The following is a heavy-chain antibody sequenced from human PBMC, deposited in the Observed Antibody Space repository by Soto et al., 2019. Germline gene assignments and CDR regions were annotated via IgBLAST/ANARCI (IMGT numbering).Heavy chain of an antibody. D-gene: IGHD2-15*01. Sequence: QVQLVESGGGVVQPGKSLRLSCVASGFSFRSYAMHWVRQAPGKGLEWVAFTSYDGSKKDYAASVKGRFTVSRGNFENILNLDMNSLRPEDTAVYYCAKDGQAHCSGGSCLSGWLDAWGHGTQVTVSS. CDR1: GFSFRSYA. J-gene: IGHJ4*03. CDR3: AKDGQAHCSGGSCLSGWLDA. CDR2: TSYDGSKK. V-gene: IGHV3-30*18.